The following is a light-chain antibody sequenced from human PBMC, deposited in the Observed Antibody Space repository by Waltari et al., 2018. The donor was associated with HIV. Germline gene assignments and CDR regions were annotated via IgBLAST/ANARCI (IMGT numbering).Light chain of an antibody. Sequence: DIQMTQSPSSLSASVGDRVTVTCRASQGISNSLVWYQQKPGKAPELLLYETSRLQSGVPSRFSGSGSGTDYTLTISSLQPDDFASYYCQQYYSTPRTFGQGTKVEIK. V-gene: IGKV1-NL1*01. CDR1: QGISNS. CDR2: ETS. J-gene: IGKJ1*01. CDR3: QQYYSTPRT.